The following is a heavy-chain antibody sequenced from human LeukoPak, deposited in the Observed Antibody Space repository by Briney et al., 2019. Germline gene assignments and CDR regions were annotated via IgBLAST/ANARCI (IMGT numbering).Heavy chain of an antibody. V-gene: IGHV1-69*02. CDR2: IIPILGIA. J-gene: IGHJ4*02. D-gene: IGHD2-2*01. CDR3: AGRLRYCSSTSCYPY. CDR1: GGTFSSYT. Sequence: GASVKVSCKASGGTFSSYTISWVRRAPGQGLEWMGRIIPILGIANYAQKFQGRGTITADKSTSTAYMELSSLRSEDTAVYYCAGRLRYCSSTSCYPYWGQGTLVTVSS.